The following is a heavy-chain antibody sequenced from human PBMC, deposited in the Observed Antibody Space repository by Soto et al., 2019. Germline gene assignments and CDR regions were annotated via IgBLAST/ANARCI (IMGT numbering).Heavy chain of an antibody. CDR2: ISYDGSNK. D-gene: IGHD3-3*01. CDR3: ASHDFWSGYSSFY. V-gene: IGHV3-30*03. Sequence: GGSLRLSCAASGFTFSSYGMHWVRQAPGKGLEWVAVISYDGSNKYYADSVKGRFTISRDNSKNTLYLQMNSLRAEDTAVYYCASHDFWSGYSSFYWGQGTLVTVSS. J-gene: IGHJ4*02. CDR1: GFTFSSYG.